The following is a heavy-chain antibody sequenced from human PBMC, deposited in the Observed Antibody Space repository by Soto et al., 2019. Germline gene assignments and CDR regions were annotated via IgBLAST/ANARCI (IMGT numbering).Heavy chain of an antibody. Sequence: QVQLQESGPGLVKPSETLTLTCTVSGGSVGSGSYFWSWIRQPPGKGLEWIGYIYYSGSTSYNPSLRSRVIISVDMSKSQFSLGLTSVTAADTAVYYCATKPLCFGDFYFDYWAQGALLTVSS. CDR3: ATKPLCFGDFYFDY. V-gene: IGHV4-61*01. CDR2: IYYSGST. CDR1: GGSVGSGSYF. D-gene: IGHD3-10*01. J-gene: IGHJ4*02.